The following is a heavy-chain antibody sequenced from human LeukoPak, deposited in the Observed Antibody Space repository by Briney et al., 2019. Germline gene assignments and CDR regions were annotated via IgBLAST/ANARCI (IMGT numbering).Heavy chain of an antibody. CDR1: GYTFTSYY. CDR3: ALIPYCTTATCYYFDY. J-gene: IGHJ4*02. D-gene: IGHD2-2*01. CDR2: ISTYNGDT. Sequence: GASVKVSCKASGYTFTSYYMYWVRQAPGQGLEWMGWISTYNGDTNYAQKLQGRVTMTADTSTSTTYMELRSLRSDDTAMYYCALIPYCTTATCYYFDYWGQGTLVTVSS. V-gene: IGHV1-18*04.